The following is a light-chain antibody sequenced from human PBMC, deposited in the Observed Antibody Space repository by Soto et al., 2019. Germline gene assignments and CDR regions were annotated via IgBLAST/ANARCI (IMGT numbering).Light chain of an antibody. Sequence: QLVLTQSPSASASLGASVKLTCTLSSGHSSYAIAWHQQQPEKGPRYLMNLNIDGSHSKGDGIPDRFSGSSSGAERYLTISSLQSEDEADYYCQTWVTGIVVFGGGTKLPVL. CDR3: QTWVTGIVV. J-gene: IGLJ2*01. V-gene: IGLV4-69*01. CDR2: LNIDGSH. CDR1: SGHSSYA.